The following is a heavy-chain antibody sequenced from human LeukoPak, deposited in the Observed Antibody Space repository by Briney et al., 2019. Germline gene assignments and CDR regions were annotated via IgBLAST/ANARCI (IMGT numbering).Heavy chain of an antibody. CDR1: GGSISSSSYY. CDR3: ARDRRTSVIVVVPAARFDP. J-gene: IGHJ5*02. CDR2: IYYSGST. V-gene: IGHV4-39*07. D-gene: IGHD2-2*01. Sequence: PSETLSLTCTVSGGSISSSSYYWGWIRQPPGKGLEWIGSIYYSGSTYYNPSLKSRVTISVDTSKNQFSLKLSSVTAADTAVYYCARDRRTSVIVVVPAARFDPWGQGTLVTVSS.